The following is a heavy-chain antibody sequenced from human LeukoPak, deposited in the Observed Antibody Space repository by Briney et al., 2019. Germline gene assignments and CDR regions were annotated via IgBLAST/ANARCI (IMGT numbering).Heavy chain of an antibody. CDR1: GFTFSSYS. D-gene: IGHD2-15*01. V-gene: IGHV3-48*04. J-gene: IGHJ4*02. Sequence: GGSLRLSCAASGFTFSSYSMNWVRQAPGKGLEWVSYISSSSSTIYYADSVKGRFTISRDNAKNSLYLQMNSLRAEDTAVYYCARWRYCSGGSCYSGIYFDYWGQGTLVTVSS. CDR3: ARWRYCSGGSCYSGIYFDY. CDR2: ISSSSSTI.